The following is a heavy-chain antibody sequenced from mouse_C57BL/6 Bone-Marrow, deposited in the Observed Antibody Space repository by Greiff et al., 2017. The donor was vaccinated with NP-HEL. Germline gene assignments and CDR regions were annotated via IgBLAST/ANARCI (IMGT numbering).Heavy chain of an antibody. V-gene: IGHV14-4*01. CDR2: IDPENGDT. Sequence: EVQLQQSGAELVRPGASVKLSCTVSGFNIKDDYMHWVKQRPDQGLEWIGWIDPENGDTEYDSKFQGKATLPADKSSNTAYLQLSSLTSEDSAVYYCTTGRSSPYAIDYWGQGTAVTVSS. D-gene: IGHD1-1*01. CDR3: TTGRSSPYAIDY. CDR1: GFNIKDDY. J-gene: IGHJ4*01.